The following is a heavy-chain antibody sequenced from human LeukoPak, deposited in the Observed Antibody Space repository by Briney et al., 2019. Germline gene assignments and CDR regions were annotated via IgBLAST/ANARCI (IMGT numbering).Heavy chain of an antibody. V-gene: IGHV4-59*08. CDR2: INYSGST. CDR1: GGSISDYY. Sequence: SETLSLTCTVSGGSISDYYWSWIRQPPGRGLEWIGYINYSGSTNYNPSLKSRVTISVDTSKNQFSLKVTSVTAADTAAYYCARLNGGYWGQGTLVTVSS. J-gene: IGHJ4*02. D-gene: IGHD1-1*01. CDR3: ARLNGGY.